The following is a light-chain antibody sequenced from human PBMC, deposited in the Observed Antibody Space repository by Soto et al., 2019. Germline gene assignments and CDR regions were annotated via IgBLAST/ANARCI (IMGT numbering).Light chain of an antibody. CDR3: QQYYDIPLS. CDR1: RSVLYNSNNKNY. J-gene: IGKJ4*01. CDR2: WAS. Sequence: DFVMTQSPDSLTVSLGERATINCKSSRSVLYNSNNKNYLAWYQQKPGQPPKLLIYWASTRESEVPDRFSGRRSRTDFPLSISTLQAEDVEVYYCQQYYDIPLSFGGGTKVEIK. V-gene: IGKV4-1*01.